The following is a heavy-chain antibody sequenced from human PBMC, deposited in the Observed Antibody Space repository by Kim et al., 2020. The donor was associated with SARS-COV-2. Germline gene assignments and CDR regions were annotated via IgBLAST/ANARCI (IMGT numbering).Heavy chain of an antibody. CDR1: GFTFSSYA. V-gene: IGHV3-30*04. CDR2: ISYDGSNK. Sequence: GGSLRLSCAASGFTFSSYAMHWVRQAPGKGLEWVAVISYDGSNKYYADSVKGRFTISRDNSKNTLYLQMNSLRAEDTAVYYCARGGIAVAGTVYFDYWGQGTLVTVSS. D-gene: IGHD6-19*01. J-gene: IGHJ4*02. CDR3: ARGGIAVAGTVYFDY.